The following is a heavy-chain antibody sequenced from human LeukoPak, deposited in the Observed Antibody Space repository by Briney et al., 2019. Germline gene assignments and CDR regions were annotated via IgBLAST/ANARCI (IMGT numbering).Heavy chain of an antibody. D-gene: IGHD2-2*01. V-gene: IGHV1-18*01. Sequence: ASVKVSCKASGYTFTSYGISWVRQAPGQGLEWMGWISAYNGNTNYAQKLQGRVTMTTDTSTSTAYMKLRSLRSDDTAVYYCARDLGYCSSTSCRSLFDYWGQGTLVTVSS. CDR3: ARDLGYCSSTSCRSLFDY. CDR2: ISAYNGNT. CDR1: GYTFTSYG. J-gene: IGHJ4*02.